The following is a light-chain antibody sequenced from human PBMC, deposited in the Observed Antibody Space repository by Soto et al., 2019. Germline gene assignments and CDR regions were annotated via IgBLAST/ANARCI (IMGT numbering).Light chain of an antibody. Sequence: DLQMTQSPSSLSASVGDRVTITCRASQSISSYLNWYQQKPGKAPKLLISAASSLQSGVPSRFSGSGSGTDFTLTISSLQPEAFATYSCQQSYSTPPWTFGQGTKVESK. V-gene: IGKV1-39*01. CDR3: QQSYSTPPWT. J-gene: IGKJ1*01. CDR2: AAS. CDR1: QSISSY.